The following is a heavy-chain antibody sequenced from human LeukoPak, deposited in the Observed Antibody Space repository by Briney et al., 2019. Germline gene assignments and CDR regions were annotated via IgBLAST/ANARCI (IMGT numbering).Heavy chain of an antibody. CDR2: IYYSGST. CDR1: GGSISSGGYY. D-gene: IGHD1-26*01. J-gene: IGHJ5*02. Sequence: SQTLSLTCTVSGGSISSGGYYWSWIRQHPGKGLEWIGYIYYSGSTYYNPSLKSRVTISVDTSKNQFSLKLSSVTAADTAVYYCARDRHSGSYCRWFDPWGQGTLVTVSS. V-gene: IGHV4-31*03. CDR3: ARDRHSGSYCRWFDP.